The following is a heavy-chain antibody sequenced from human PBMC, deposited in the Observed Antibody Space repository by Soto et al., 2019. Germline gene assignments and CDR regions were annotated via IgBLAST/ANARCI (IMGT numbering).Heavy chain of an antibody. D-gene: IGHD6-13*01. CDR1: GFTFSRYA. Sequence: GGSLRLSCAASGFTFSRYAMHWVRQAPGKGLEWVAVISYDGGNKYYADSVKGRFTISRDNSKNTLYLQINSLRAEDTAVYYCARLEQQLTPYFDYWGQGTLVTVSS. CDR3: ARLEQQLTPYFDY. CDR2: ISYDGGNK. J-gene: IGHJ4*02. V-gene: IGHV3-30-3*01.